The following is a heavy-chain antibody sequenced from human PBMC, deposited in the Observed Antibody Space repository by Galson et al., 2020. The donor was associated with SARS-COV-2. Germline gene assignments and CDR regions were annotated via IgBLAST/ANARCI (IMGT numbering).Heavy chain of an antibody. D-gene: IGHD4-17*01. V-gene: IGHV1-69*13. CDR2: IIPIFGTA. Sequence: SVKISCKASGGTLSNSAINWVRQAPGQGLEWMGGIIPIFGTANYAQKFKDRVTINADETTSTAYIELSSLRSEDTAVYYCATERDGYYVIYAMDVWGQGTTVTVSS. CDR1: GGTLSNSA. J-gene: IGHJ6*02. CDR3: ATERDGYYVIYAMDV.